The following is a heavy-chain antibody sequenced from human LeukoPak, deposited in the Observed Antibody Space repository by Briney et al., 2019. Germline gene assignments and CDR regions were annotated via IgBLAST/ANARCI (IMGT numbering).Heavy chain of an antibody. V-gene: IGHV4-34*01. CDR2: INHSGST. J-gene: IGHJ2*01. Sequence: KPSETLSLTCAVYGGSFSGYYWSWIRQPPGKGLEWIGEINHSGSTNYNPSLKSRVTISVDKSKNQFSLKLSSVTAADTAVYYCAREDYDDSGAWYFDLWGRGTLVTVSS. CDR1: GGSFSGYY. D-gene: IGHD3-3*01. CDR3: AREDYDDSGAWYFDL.